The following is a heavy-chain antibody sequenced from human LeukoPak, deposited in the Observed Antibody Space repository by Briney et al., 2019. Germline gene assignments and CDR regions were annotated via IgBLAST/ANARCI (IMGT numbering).Heavy chain of an antibody. CDR2: IWNDGSNK. Sequence: GGSLRLSCAASGFTFSSYGMHWVRQAPGKGLEWVAVIWNDGSNKNYADSVKGRFTISRDNSKNTLYLHMNSLRAEDTAVYYCARNYYDSNGYYSNWFDPWGQGTLVTVSS. CDR3: ARNYYDSNGYYSNWFDP. J-gene: IGHJ5*02. CDR1: GFTFSSYG. V-gene: IGHV3-33*01. D-gene: IGHD3-22*01.